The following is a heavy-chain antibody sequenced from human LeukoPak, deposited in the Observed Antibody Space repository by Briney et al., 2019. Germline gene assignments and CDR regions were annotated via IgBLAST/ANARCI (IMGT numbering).Heavy chain of an antibody. CDR2: IYYSGST. J-gene: IGHJ4*02. Sequence: PSETLSLTCTVSGGSISSGSYYWGWIRQPPGKGLVWIGSIYYSGSTYYNPSLKSRVTISVDTSKNQFSLKLSSVTAADTAVYYCARHGLGPHCGGDCYSEDFDYWGQGTLVTVSS. D-gene: IGHD2-21*02. CDR3: ARHGLGPHCGGDCYSEDFDY. V-gene: IGHV4-39*01. CDR1: GGSISSGSYY.